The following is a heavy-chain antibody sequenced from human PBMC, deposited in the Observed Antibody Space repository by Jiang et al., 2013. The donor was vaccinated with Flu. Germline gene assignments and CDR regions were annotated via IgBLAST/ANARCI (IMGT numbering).Heavy chain of an antibody. CDR1: GYSFTNYW. Sequence: QLLESGAEVKKPGESLKISCKSSGYSFTNYWIGWVRQMPGKGLELMGIIYPRDSDARYSPSFQGQVTISVDKSISAAYLQWSSLKASDTAIYYCARRPLTRTAGGFDYWGQGTLITVSS. V-gene: IGHV5-51*01. CDR2: IYPRDSDA. J-gene: IGHJ4*02. D-gene: IGHD2-15*01. CDR3: ARRPLTRTAGGFDY.